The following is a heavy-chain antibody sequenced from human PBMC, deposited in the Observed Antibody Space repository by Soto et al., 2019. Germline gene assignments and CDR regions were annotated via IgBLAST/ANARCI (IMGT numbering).Heavy chain of an antibody. V-gene: IGHV3-30*18. D-gene: IGHD1-1*01. CDR1: GFTFSSYG. CDR2: ISYDGSNK. J-gene: IGHJ6*02. Sequence: QVQLVESGGGVVQPGRSLRLSCAASGFTFSSYGMHWVRQAPGKGLEWVAVISYDGSNKYYADSVKGRFTISRDNSKNTLYLQMNSLRAEDTAVYYCAKWIWNDTDYYYGMDVWGQGTTVTVSS. CDR3: AKWIWNDTDYYYGMDV.